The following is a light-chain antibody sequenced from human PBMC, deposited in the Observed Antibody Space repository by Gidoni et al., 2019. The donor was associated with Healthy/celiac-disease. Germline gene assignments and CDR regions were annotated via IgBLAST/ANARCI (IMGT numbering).Light chain of an antibody. V-gene: IGKV3-15*01. CDR2: GAS. J-gene: IGKJ2*01. Sequence: EIVMTQSPATLSVSPGARATLSCSASQSVSSNLAWYQQKPGQAPRLLIYGASIRATGIPARFSGSGSGTEFTLTISSLQSEDFAVYYCQQYNNWRTFGQGTKLEIK. CDR3: QQYNNWRT. CDR1: QSVSSN.